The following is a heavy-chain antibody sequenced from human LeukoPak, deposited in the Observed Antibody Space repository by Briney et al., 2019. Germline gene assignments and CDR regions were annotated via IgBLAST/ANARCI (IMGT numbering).Heavy chain of an antibody. CDR3: AKRVAAPGRTYYFDH. D-gene: IGHD6-13*01. V-gene: IGHV3-23*01. Sequence: GGSLRLSCAASGFTFSSHAMSWVRQAPGKGLEWVSVIGTGIVDTYYADSVKGRLTISRDNSKNTVYLQLNSLRAEDTAVYYCAKRVAAPGRTYYFDHWGQGTLVIVSS. J-gene: IGHJ4*02. CDR1: GFTFSSHA. CDR2: IGTGIVDT.